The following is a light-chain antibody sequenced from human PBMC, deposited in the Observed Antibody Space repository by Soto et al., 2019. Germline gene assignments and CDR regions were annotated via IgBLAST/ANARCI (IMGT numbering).Light chain of an antibody. CDR2: GAS. J-gene: IGKJ1*01. Sequence: IVLTQSPATLSVSPWERATLSCRASQSVLSNLAWYQQKPGQAPRLLIYGASTRATGIPARFSGSGSGTEFTLTISSLQSEDFAVYYCQQYNNWPRTFGQGTKVDIK. CDR1: QSVLSN. V-gene: IGKV3-15*01. CDR3: QQYNNWPRT.